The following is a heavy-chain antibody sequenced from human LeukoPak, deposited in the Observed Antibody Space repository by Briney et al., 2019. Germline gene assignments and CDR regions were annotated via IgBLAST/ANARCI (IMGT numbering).Heavy chain of an antibody. D-gene: IGHD2-2*01. CDR3: ALIVVVPAPTYGMDV. CDR1: GGTFSSYA. Sequence: SVTVSCTASGGTFSSYAISWVRQAPGQGLEWMGGIIPIFGTANYAQKFQGRVTITADESTSTAYMELSSLRSEDTAVYYCALIVVVPAPTYGMDVWGQGTTVTVSS. CDR2: IIPIFGTA. J-gene: IGHJ6*02. V-gene: IGHV1-69*13.